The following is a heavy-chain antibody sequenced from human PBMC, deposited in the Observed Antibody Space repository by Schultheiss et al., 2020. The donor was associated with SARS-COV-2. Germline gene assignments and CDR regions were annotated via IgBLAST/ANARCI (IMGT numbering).Heavy chain of an antibody. CDR2: TYYSSKWYN. Sequence: SETLSLTCAISGDSVSSNSADWNWIRQSPSRGLEWLGRTYYSSKWYNDYSVSVKSRITINPDTSKTQFSLQLNSVTHEDTAVYYCARQSGSYPCDYWGQGTLVTVSS. J-gene: IGHJ4*02. CDR1: GDSVSSNSAD. CDR3: ARQSGSYPCDY. V-gene: IGHV6-1*01. D-gene: IGHD1-26*01.